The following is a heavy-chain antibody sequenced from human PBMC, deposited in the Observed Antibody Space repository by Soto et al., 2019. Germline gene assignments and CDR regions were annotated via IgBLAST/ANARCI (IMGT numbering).Heavy chain of an antibody. CDR1: GGSMSSHY. CDR3: TRVGGYYGDYPNFDY. D-gene: IGHD4-17*01. V-gene: IGHV4-59*11. J-gene: IGHJ4*02. Sequence: KTSETLSLTCTVSGGSMSSHYWTWLRQPPGKGLEWIGYIYYSGSTNYSPSLRSRVIMSVASSRNQLSLRLNSVTAADTAVYYCTRVGGYYGDYPNFDYWGQGALVTVSS. CDR2: IYYSGST.